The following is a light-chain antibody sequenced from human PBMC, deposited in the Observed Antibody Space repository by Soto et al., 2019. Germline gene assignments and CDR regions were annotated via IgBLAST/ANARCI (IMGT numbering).Light chain of an antibody. CDR1: SSDVGAYNY. Sequence: QSALTQPASVSGSPGQSITISCTGTSSDVGAYNYVSWYQQHPGKAPKLMIWDVYNRPSGVSHRFSGSKSGNTASLTIFGLQAEDEADYYCSSYTTRRAYVLGTGTKLTV. J-gene: IGLJ1*01. CDR2: DVY. CDR3: SSYTTRRAYV. V-gene: IGLV2-14*01.